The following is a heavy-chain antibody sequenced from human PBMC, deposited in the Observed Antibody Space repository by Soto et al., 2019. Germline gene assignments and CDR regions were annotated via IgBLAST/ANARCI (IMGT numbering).Heavy chain of an antibody. Sequence: GGSLRLSCAASEFTFSSYAMSWVRQAPGKGLEWVSAISGSGGSTYYADSVKGRFTISRDNSKNTLYLQMNSLRAEDTAVCYCANTHSSSGWPYWGQGTLVTVSS. D-gene: IGHD6-19*01. V-gene: IGHV3-23*01. CDR2: ISGSGGST. CDR3: ANTHSSSGWPY. J-gene: IGHJ4*02. CDR1: EFTFSSYA.